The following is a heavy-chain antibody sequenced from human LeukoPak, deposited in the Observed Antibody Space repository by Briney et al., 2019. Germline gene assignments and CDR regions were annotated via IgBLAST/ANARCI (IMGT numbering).Heavy chain of an antibody. D-gene: IGHD3-22*01. CDR1: GFTFSSYA. J-gene: IGHJ4*02. Sequence: PGGSLRLSCAASGFTFSSYAMSWVRQAPGKGLEWVSAISGSGGSTYYADSVKGRFTISRDNSKNTLYLQMNCLRAEDTAVYYCAKEGADYDSSGCYYYFDYWGQGTLVTVSS. CDR2: ISGSGGST. CDR3: AKEGADYDSSGCYYYFDY. V-gene: IGHV3-23*01.